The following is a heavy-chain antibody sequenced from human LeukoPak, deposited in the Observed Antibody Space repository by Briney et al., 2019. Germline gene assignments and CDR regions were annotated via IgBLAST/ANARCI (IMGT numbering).Heavy chain of an antibody. Sequence: SETLSLTCTVSGGSISSDAYYWGWIRQPPGKGLERIGTIYYTGSTYYNPSLKSRVIISLDTSKNQFSLKLSSVTAADTAVYYCARGYCTNAVCSLGPTQAWGQGTLVTVSS. J-gene: IGHJ4*02. D-gene: IGHD2-8*01. CDR1: GGSISSDAYY. V-gene: IGHV4-39*07. CDR2: IYYTGST. CDR3: ARGYCTNAVCSLGPTQA.